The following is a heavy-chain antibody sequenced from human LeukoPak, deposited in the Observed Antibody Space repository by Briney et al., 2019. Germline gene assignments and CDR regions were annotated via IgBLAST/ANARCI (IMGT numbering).Heavy chain of an antibody. CDR3: AKDWYYDSGTFDI. J-gene: IGHJ3*02. CDR1: GYTFTGYY. Sequence: ASVKVSCKASGYTFTGYYMHWVRQAPGQGLEWMGWINPNSGGTDYAQKFQGRVTMTRDTSISTAYMELSRLRSDDTAVYYCAKDWYYDSGTFDIWGQGTMVTVSS. D-gene: IGHD3-22*01. CDR2: INPNSGGT. V-gene: IGHV1-2*02.